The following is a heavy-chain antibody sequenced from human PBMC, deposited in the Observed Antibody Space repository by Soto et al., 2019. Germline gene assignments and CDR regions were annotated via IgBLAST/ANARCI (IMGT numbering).Heavy chain of an antibody. CDR3: TTDMEGGAYYYYYYMDV. CDR2: IKSKTDGGTT. CDR1: GFTFSNAW. V-gene: IGHV3-15*01. Sequence: GGSLRLSCAASGFTFSNAWMSWVRQAPGKGLEWVGRIKSKTDGGTTDYAAPVKGRFTISRDDSKNTLYLQMNSLKTEDTAVYYCTTDMEGGAYYYYYYMDVWGKGTTVTVSS. D-gene: IGHD1-26*01. J-gene: IGHJ6*03.